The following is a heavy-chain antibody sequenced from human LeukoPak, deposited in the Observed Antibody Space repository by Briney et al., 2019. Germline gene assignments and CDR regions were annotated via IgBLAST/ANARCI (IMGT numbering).Heavy chain of an antibody. V-gene: IGHV3-30-3*01. CDR3: ASDFGLSDY. D-gene: IGHD2/OR15-2a*01. CDR1: GYTFNTYA. Sequence: GGSLRLSCAASGYTFNTYAMHGVPEAPGKGWEGGAVMSSDGSNQDHAASVSGRFTISRNNSKNAFYMQMNSESAEDTAVYYCASDFGLSDYWGQGTLVTVSS. CDR2: MSSDGSNQ. J-gene: IGHJ4*02.